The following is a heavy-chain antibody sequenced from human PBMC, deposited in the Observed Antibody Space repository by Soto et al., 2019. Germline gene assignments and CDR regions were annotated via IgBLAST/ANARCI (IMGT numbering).Heavy chain of an antibody. CDR3: ATSEGVAVGPYD. CDR1: GFTFSSYG. Sequence: PGGSLRLSCAASGFTFSSYGMHWVRQAPGKGLEWVAVIWYDGSNKYYADSVKGRFTISRDNSKNTLYLQMNSLRAEDTAVYYCATSEGVAVGPYDWGQGTLVTVSS. V-gene: IGHV3-33*01. J-gene: IGHJ4*02. CDR2: IWYDGSNK. D-gene: IGHD6-19*01.